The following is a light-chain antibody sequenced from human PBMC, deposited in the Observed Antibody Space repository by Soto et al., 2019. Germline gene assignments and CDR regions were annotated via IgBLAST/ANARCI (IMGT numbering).Light chain of an antibody. CDR1: QTIDNT. J-gene: IGKJ4*01. Sequence: EIVMTQSPATLSLSPGERATLSCRASQTIDNTLAWYQRKPGQAPRLLIYDASNRATGIPARFSGSRSGAEFTLTINSLQSEDFAVYYCQPYNNWPLTFGGGTKVDIK. CDR3: QPYNNWPLT. CDR2: DAS. V-gene: IGKV3D-15*01.